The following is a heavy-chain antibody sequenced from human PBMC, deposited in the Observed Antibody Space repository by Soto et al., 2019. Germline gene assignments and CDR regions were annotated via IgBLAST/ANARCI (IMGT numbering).Heavy chain of an antibody. V-gene: IGHV1-18*01. CDR2: ISTYNGNT. CDR3: ARDRALELGDY. J-gene: IGHJ4*02. CDR1: GCTFTTYG. Sequence: QVQRVQSGAEVKRPGASVKVSCKASGCTFTTYGVSWVRQAPGQGLEWMGWISTYNGNTNYAQNLQGRVTMTTDTSTSTAYMELRSLRSDDTAVYYCARDRALELGDYWGQGTLVTVSS. D-gene: IGHD1-26*01.